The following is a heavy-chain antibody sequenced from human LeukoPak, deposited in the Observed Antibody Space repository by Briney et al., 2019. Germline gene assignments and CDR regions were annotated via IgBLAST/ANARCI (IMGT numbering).Heavy chain of an antibody. CDR1: GYSISSGYY. Sequence: SETLSLTCTVSGYSISSGYYWGWIRQPPGKGLEWIGSIYHSGSTYYNPSLKSRVTISVDTSKNQFSLKLSSVTAADTAVYYCARDEREGYWYFDLWGRGTLVTVSS. V-gene: IGHV4-38-2*02. CDR3: ARDEREGYWYFDL. CDR2: IYHSGST. J-gene: IGHJ2*01.